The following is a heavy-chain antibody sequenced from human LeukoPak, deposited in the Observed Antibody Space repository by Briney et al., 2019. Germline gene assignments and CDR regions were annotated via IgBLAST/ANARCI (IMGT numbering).Heavy chain of an antibody. CDR2: ISSSGST. CDR3: ARHRYDYFDY. D-gene: IGHD3-16*02. CDR1: GGSITSHP. J-gene: IGHJ4*02. V-gene: IGHV4-59*08. Sequence: PSETQSLTCNVSGGSITSHPWSWIRQPPGKGLEWIGYISSSGSTNFHPSFKSRVTISADRSKNQISLRMRSVTAADTAVYYCARHRYDYFDYWGQGTLVTVSS.